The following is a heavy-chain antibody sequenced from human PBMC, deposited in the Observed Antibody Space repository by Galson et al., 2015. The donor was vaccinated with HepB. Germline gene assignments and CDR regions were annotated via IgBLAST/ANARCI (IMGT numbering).Heavy chain of an antibody. CDR1: GGSISSRSYY. D-gene: IGHD6-13*01. CDR2: IYYSGST. Sequence: ETLSLTCTVSGGSISSRSYYWSWIRQPPGKGLEWIGNIYYSGSTSYNPSLKSRLTISVDTSKNQFSLKLSSVTAADTAVYYCARLYSSTWWIYYFDYWGQGTLASVSS. J-gene: IGHJ4*02. V-gene: IGHV4-39*01. CDR3: ARLYSSTWWIYYFDY.